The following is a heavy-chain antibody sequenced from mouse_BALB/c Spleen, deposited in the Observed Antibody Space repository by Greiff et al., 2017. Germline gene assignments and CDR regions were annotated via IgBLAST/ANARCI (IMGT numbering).Heavy chain of an antibody. CDR1: GFSLTSYG. CDR2: IWAGGST. J-gene: IGHJ3*01. Sequence: VHLVESGPGLVAPSQSLSITCTVSGFSLTSYGVHWVRQPPGKGLEWLGVIWAGGSTNYNSALMSRLSISKDNSKSQVFLKMNSLQTDDTAMYYCAREDYYGSSYEAYWGQGTLVTVSA. CDR3: AREDYYGSSYEAY. D-gene: IGHD1-1*01. V-gene: IGHV2-9*02.